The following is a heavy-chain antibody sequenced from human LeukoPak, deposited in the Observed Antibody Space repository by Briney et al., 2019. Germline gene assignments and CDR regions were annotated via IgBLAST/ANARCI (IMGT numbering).Heavy chain of an antibody. Sequence: ASVKVSCKASGYTFASYDFNWVRQATGQRPEWMGWMSPNSGDTGYAQKFQDRVTMTRNTSISTAYMELSSLRSDDTAVYYCARGPPNWGYDYWGPGTLVTASS. CDR3: ARGPPNWGYDY. D-gene: IGHD7-27*01. J-gene: IGHJ4*02. CDR2: MSPNSGDT. V-gene: IGHV1-8*01. CDR1: GYTFASYD.